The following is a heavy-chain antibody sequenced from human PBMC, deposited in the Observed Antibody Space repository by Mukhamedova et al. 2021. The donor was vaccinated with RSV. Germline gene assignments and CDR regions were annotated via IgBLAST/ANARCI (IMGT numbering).Heavy chain of an antibody. J-gene: IGHJ6*02. V-gene: IGHV4-59*01. Sequence: GLEWIRYVYNSGSTKYNPSLKSRVAISKDTSKNQFSLKVSSVTAADAAVYYCARGIVVLSGSLYYYGMDVWGQGTTVTVSS. D-gene: IGHD2-15*01. CDR3: ARGIVVLSGSLYYYGMDV. CDR2: VYNSGST.